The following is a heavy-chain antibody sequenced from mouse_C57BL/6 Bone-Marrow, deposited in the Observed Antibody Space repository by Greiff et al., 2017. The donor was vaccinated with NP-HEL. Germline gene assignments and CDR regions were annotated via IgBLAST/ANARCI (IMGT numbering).Heavy chain of an antibody. CDR3: ERYSTVARYDGYYGNYYAMDY. D-gene: IGHD2-3*01. CDR2: IRNKANGYKT. V-gene: IGHV7-3*01. Sequence: EVKVEESGGGLVQPGGSLSLSCAASGFSFTDYYMSWVRQPPGKALEWLGFIRNKANGYKTEYSASVQGRFTISRDNSQSILSLQMNSLSADDSATYYCERYSTVARYDGYYGNYYAMDYWGQGTSVTVSS. CDR1: GFSFTDYY. J-gene: IGHJ4*01.